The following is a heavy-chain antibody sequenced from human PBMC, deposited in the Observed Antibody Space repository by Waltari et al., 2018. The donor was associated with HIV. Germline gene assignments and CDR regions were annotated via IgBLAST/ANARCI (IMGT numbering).Heavy chain of an antibody. CDR2: MNPNSGNT. Sequence: QVQLVQSGAEVKKPGASVKVSCKASGYTFTSYDINWVRQATGQGLEWMGWMNPNSGNTGYAQKFQGRVTMTRNTSISTAYMELSSLRSEDTAVYYCARIVEYDSVSEGQGGMDVWGQGTTVTVSS. CDR3: ARIVEYDSVSEGQGGMDV. D-gene: IGHD3-3*01. CDR1: GYTFTSYD. J-gene: IGHJ6*02. V-gene: IGHV1-8*01.